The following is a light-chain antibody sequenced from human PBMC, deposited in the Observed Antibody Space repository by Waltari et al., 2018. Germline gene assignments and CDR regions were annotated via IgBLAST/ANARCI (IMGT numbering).Light chain of an antibody. CDR1: QNILYSSNNKNY. Sequence: DIVMTQSPDSLAVSLGERATINCKSSQNILYSSNNKNYFAWYQQKPGQPPKLLIYWASTRESGVPDRVSGSGSGTDFTLSISSLQAEDVAVYYCQQYYSPPYTFGQGTKLEIK. J-gene: IGKJ2*01. V-gene: IGKV4-1*01. CDR2: WAS. CDR3: QQYYSPPYT.